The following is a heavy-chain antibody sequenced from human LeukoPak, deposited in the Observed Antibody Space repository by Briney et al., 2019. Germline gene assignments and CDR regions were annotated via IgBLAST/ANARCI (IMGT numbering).Heavy chain of an antibody. Sequence: ASVKVSCKASGYTFTGYYMHWVRQAPGQGLERMGWINPNSGGTNYAQKFQGWVTMTRDTSISTAYMELSRLRSDDTAVYYCARDGGTTGTDNWFDPWGQGTLVTVSS. CDR3: ARDGGTTGTDNWFDP. CDR1: GYTFTGYY. J-gene: IGHJ5*02. CDR2: INPNSGGT. D-gene: IGHD1-1*01. V-gene: IGHV1-2*04.